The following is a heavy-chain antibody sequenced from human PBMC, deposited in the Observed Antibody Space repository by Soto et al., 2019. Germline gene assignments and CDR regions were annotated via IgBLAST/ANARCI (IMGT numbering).Heavy chain of an antibody. CDR1: GFTFSSYD. Sequence: ALRLSCAASGFTFSSYDMHWVRQAPGKGLEWVAVISYDGSNKYYADSVKGRFTISRDNSKNTLYLQMNSLRAEDTAVYYCAKAPLRVPLGIFDYWGQGTRVTVSS. V-gene: IGHV3-30*18. D-gene: IGHD1-1*01. CDR3: AKAPLRVPLGIFDY. CDR2: ISYDGSNK. J-gene: IGHJ4*02.